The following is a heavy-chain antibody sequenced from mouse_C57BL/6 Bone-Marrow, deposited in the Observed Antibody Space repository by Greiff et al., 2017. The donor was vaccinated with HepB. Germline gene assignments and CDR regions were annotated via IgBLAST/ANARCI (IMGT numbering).Heavy chain of an antibody. CDR3: ARLLRGSFAY. J-gene: IGHJ3*01. V-gene: IGHV1-82*01. D-gene: IGHD1-1*01. CDR1: GYAFSSSW. CDR2: IYPGDGDT. Sequence: QVHVKQSGPELVKPGASVKISCKASGYAFSSSWMNWVKQRPGKGLEWIGRIYPGDGDTNYNGKFKGKATLTADKSSSTAYMQLSSLTSEDSAVYFCARLLRGSFAYWGQGTLVTVSA.